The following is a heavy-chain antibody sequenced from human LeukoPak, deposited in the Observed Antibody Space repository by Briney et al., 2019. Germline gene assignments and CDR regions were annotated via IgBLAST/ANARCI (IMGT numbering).Heavy chain of an antibody. D-gene: IGHD1-26*01. CDR2: IYYSGST. CDR1: AGSLSSSSYY. V-gene: IGHV4-39*01. CDR3: ASLDGSWKNAFDI. J-gene: IGHJ3*02. Sequence: PSQTLSLTCTVSAGSLSSSSYYWGWLRQPPGKGLEWIGSIYYSGSTYYNPTLKGRVTISVDTSKNQFSLKLSSVTAADTAVYYCASLDGSWKNAFDIWVQGAMVTVSS.